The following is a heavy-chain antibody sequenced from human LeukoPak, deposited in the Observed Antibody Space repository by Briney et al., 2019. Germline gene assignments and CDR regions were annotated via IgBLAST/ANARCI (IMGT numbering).Heavy chain of an antibody. CDR3: ARVSHSSSVLDGMDV. CDR2: FGTAGDT. Sequence: GGSLRLSCAASGFTFSSYDMHWVRQATGKGLEWASAFGTAGDTYYPGSVKGRFTISRENAKNSLYLQMNSLRAEDTAVYYCARVSHSSSVLDGMDVWGQGTTVTVSS. V-gene: IGHV3-13*01. J-gene: IGHJ6*02. CDR1: GFTFSSYD. D-gene: IGHD6-6*01.